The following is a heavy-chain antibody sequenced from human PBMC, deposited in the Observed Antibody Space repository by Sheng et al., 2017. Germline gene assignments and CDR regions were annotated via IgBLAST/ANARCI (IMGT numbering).Heavy chain of an antibody. D-gene: IGHD2-21*01. CDR2: IIPIFKTV. V-gene: IGHV1-69*01. J-gene: IGHJ6*02. CDR3: AIRIVVGYYYYGMDV. Sequence: QLQLVQSGAEVKTPGSSVKVSCKASGGTFATSTIAWVRQAPGQGLEWVASIIPIFKTVNYAQRFQDRVTMTADESTDSAYMELISLISADTAVYYCAIRIVVGYYYYGMDVWDQGP. CDR1: GGTFATST.